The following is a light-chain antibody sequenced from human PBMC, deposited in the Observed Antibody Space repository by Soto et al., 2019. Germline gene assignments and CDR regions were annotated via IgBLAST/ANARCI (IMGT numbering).Light chain of an antibody. J-gene: IGLJ2*01. CDR1: SSNIGSNT. CDR2: SNN. CDR3: AAWDDSLNGHVV. V-gene: IGLV1-44*01. Sequence: QSVLTQPPSASGTPGQRVTISCSGSSSNIGSNTVNWYQQLPGTAPKLLIYSNNQRPSGVPDRFSGSKSGTPASLAISGVQSEDEADYYCAAWDDSLNGHVVFGGGTKVTVL.